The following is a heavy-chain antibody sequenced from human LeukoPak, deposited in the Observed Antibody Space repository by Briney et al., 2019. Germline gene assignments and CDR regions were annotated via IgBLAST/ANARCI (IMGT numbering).Heavy chain of an antibody. Sequence: GRSLRLSCAASGFTFSDYYMSWIRQAPGKGLEWVSYISSSGSTIYYADSVKGRFTISRDNAKNSLYLQMNRLRAEDTAVYFCAKRGVVIRVILVGFHKEAYYFDSWGQGALVTVSS. J-gene: IGHJ4*02. CDR1: GFTFSDYY. D-gene: IGHD3-22*01. CDR3: AKRGVVIRVILVGFHKEAYYFDS. CDR2: ISSSGSTI. V-gene: IGHV3-11*01.